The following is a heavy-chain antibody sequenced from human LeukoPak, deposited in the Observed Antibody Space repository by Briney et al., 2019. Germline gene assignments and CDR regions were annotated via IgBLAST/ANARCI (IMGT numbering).Heavy chain of an antibody. V-gene: IGHV3-11*04. Sequence: GGSLRLSCAASGFTFSDYYMSWVRQAPGKGLEWVSYISSIGSTIYYADSVKGRFTISRDNAKNSLYLQMNSLRAEDTAVSYCARDTRVGFDTCMDVWGQGTTVTVSS. J-gene: IGHJ6*02. CDR1: GFTFSDYY. CDR2: ISSIGSTI. CDR3: ARDTRVGFDTCMDV. D-gene: IGHD2-2*02.